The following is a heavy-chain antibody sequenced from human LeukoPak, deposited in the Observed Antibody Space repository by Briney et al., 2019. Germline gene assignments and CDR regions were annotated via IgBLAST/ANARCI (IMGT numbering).Heavy chain of an antibody. CDR1: GYTFTGYY. J-gene: IGHJ4*02. D-gene: IGHD2-8*01. V-gene: IGHV1-2*02. Sequence: GASVKVSCKASGYTFTGYYMHWVRQAPGQGLEWMGWINPNSGGTNYAQKFQGRVTMTRVTSTSTVYMELSSLRSEDTAVYYCARDYVDDIPMIKDYWGQGTLVTVSS. CDR2: INPNSGGT. CDR3: ARDYVDDIPMIKDY.